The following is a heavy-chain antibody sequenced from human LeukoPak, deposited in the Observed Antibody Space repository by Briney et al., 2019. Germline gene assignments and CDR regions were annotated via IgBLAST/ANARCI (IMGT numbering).Heavy chain of an antibody. V-gene: IGHV1-69-2*01. D-gene: IGHD1-26*01. CDR3: ATSRIVGATRAFDY. J-gene: IGHJ4*02. Sequence: ASVKVSCKVSGYTFTDYYMHWEQQAPGKGLEWMGLVDPEDGETIYAEKFQGRVTITADTSTDTAYMELSSLRSEDTAAYYCATSRIVGATRAFDYWGQGTLVTVSS. CDR2: VDPEDGET. CDR1: GYTFTDYY.